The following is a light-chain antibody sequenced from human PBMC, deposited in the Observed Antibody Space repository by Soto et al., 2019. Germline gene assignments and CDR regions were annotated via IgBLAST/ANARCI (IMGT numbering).Light chain of an antibody. CDR3: QHSYSTPPLS. CDR2: AAS. J-gene: IGKJ4*01. CDR1: QRISSY. V-gene: IGKV1-39*01. Sequence: DIQMTQSQSSLSAAVGDRVTITCRARQRISSYLNWYQQKPGKAPKLLIYAASSLQSGVPSRFSGSGSGTDFTLTISSLQPEDFSTYYGQHSYSTPPLSFGGETTEDIK.